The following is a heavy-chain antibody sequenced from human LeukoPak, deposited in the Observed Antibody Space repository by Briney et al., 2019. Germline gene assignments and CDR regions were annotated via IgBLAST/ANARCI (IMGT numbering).Heavy chain of an antibody. CDR3: ARAERYCSSTSCMGFDP. CDR1: GYSFTSYW. Sequence: GEPLKISCKGSGYSFTSYWISWVRQMPGKGLEWMGRIDPSDSYTNYSPSFQGHVTISADKSISTAYLQWSSLKASDTAMYYCARAERYCSSTSCMGFDPWGQGTLVTVSS. V-gene: IGHV5-10-1*01. D-gene: IGHD2-2*01. J-gene: IGHJ5*02. CDR2: IDPSDSYT.